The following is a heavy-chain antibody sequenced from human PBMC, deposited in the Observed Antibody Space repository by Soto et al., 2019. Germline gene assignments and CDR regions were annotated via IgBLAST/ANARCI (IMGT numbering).Heavy chain of an antibody. CDR2: GKDDGHT. D-gene: IGHD5-12*01. V-gene: IGHV4-34*01. Sequence: QVQLQQWGAGLLKPSETLSLNCAVTGGSISGYYWSWIRQPPGKGLAWIGEGKDDGHTTYSPSLRGRVTISSDTYNNQFSRRLNSVTAADTGLYYCARGQEGVVATHWYQGSLVTASS. CDR3: ARGQEGVVATH. J-gene: IGHJ4*02. CDR1: GGSISGYY.